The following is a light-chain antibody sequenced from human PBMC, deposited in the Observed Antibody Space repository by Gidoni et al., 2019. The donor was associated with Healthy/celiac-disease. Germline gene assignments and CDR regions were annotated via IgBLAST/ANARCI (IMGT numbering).Light chain of an antibody. CDR1: QDISNK. CDR2: DAS. CDR3: QQYDNLPVT. J-gene: IGKJ4*01. Sequence: DIQMTQSPSSLSASVGDRVTITCQASQDISNKLNWYQQKPGKAPKLLIYDASNLYTGVPSRFSGSGSGTDFTFTISSLQPEDIATYYCQQYDNLPVTFGGGTKVEIK. V-gene: IGKV1-33*01.